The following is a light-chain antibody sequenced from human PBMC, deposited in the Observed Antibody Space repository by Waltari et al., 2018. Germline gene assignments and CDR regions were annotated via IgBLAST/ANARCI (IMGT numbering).Light chain of an antibody. CDR3: SAWDSRLSGWV. Sequence: QAGLTQPPSLSKGLRQTATLTCTGNSNNVGNQGAAWQQQHQSHPPKLPSYLHNNRPSGISERFSASKSGNTASLTITGLQPEDEADYYCSAWDSRLSGWVFGGGTKLTVL. CDR2: LHN. V-gene: IGLV10-54*01. J-gene: IGLJ3*02. CDR1: SNNVGNQG.